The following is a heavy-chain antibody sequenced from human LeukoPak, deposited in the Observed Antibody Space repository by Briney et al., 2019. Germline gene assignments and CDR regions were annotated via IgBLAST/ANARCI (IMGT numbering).Heavy chain of an antibody. CDR2: IRDSGSST. Sequence: GGSLRLSCAASGFTFSSYAMSWVRQAPGKGLEWVSAIRDSGSSTHYADSVKGRFTTSRDNSKNTLFLQMNGLRAEDTAIYYCAKYGPQDSGSSHFDYWGQGALVTVSS. D-gene: IGHD1-26*01. CDR1: GFTFSSYA. CDR3: AKYGPQDSGSSHFDY. V-gene: IGHV3-23*01. J-gene: IGHJ4*02.